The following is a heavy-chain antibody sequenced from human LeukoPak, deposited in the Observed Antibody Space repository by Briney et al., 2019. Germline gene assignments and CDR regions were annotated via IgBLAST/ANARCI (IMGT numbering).Heavy chain of an antibody. CDR1: GFTVSSNY. J-gene: IGHJ4*02. CDR3: ARRYGTHFDY. Sequence: GGPLRLSCAASGFTVSSNYMSWVRQAPGKGLEWVSVIYSSGSTYYADSVKGRFTISRDNSKNTLYLQMNSLRAEDTAVYYCARRYGTHFDYWGQGTLVTVSS. V-gene: IGHV3-53*01. CDR2: IYSSGST. D-gene: IGHD4-17*01.